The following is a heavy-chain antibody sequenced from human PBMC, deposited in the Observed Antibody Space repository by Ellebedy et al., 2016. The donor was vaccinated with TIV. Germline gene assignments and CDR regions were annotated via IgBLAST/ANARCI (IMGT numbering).Heavy chain of an antibody. V-gene: IGHV4-34*01. Sequence: SETLSLTCAVNVGSFNGYLWTWIRQSPGNGLEWIGDINHSGSTNYNPSLKSRVTVSVDTSRKQFSLKLSSVTAADTAVYYCARGRRGYCSGVHCYSWFDPWGQGILVSVSS. D-gene: IGHD2-15*01. CDR3: ARGRRGYCSGVHCYSWFDP. CDR2: INHSGST. J-gene: IGHJ5*02. CDR1: VGSFNGYL.